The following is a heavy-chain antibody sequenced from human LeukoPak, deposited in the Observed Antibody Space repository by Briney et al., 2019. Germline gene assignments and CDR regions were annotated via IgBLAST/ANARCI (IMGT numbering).Heavy chain of an antibody. CDR2: INSDGSST. CDR3: ARGGSYSSNAFDI. J-gene: IGHJ3*02. CDR1: GFTFSSYS. D-gene: IGHD1-26*01. V-gene: IGHV3-74*01. Sequence: GGSLRLSCAASGFTFSSYSMSWVRQAPGKGLVWVSRINSDGSSTSYADSVKGRFTISRDNAKNTLYLQMNSLRVEDTAVYYCARGGSYSSNAFDIWGQGTMVTVSA.